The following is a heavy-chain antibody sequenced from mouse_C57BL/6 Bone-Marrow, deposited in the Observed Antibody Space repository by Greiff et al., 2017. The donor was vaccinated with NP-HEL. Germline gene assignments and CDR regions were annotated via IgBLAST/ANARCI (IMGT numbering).Heavy chain of an antibody. J-gene: IGHJ3*01. D-gene: IGHD2-3*01. CDR2: IDPANGNT. CDR3: ARGWLLRFAY. CDR1: GFNITNTY. Sequence: EVQLVESVAELVRPGASVKLSCTASGFNITNTYMHWVKQRPEQGLEWIGRIDPANGNTNYAPKFQGKATITADTSSNTAYLQLSSLTTEDTAIYYCARGWLLRFAYWGQGTRVTVSA. V-gene: IGHV14-3*01.